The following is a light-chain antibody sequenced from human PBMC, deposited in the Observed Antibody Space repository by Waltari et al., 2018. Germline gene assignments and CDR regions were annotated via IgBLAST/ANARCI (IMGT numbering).Light chain of an antibody. Sequence: EIVMTQSPGTLSVSPGERATLSCRTSQSVSSNLAWYQQKPGQAPRVLIHGVSTRAPGIPPRFSGSGSGTEFTLTISRLQSEDFAVYYCQQYNNGPPWTFGQGTKVEIK. CDR3: QQYNNGPPWT. V-gene: IGKV3-15*01. CDR1: QSVSSN. J-gene: IGKJ1*01. CDR2: GVS.